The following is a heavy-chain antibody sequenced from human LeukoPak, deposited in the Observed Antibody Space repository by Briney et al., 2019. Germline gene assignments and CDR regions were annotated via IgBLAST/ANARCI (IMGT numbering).Heavy chain of an antibody. J-gene: IGHJ4*02. CDR2: INPSGGST. Sequence: ASVKVSCKASGYTFTSYYMHWVRQAPGQGLEWMGIINPSGGSTSYAQKFQGRVTMTRDTSTSTVYMELSSLRSEDTAVYYCGSSTVTTFLLDYWGQGTLVTVSS. V-gene: IGHV1-46*01. CDR3: GSSTVTTFLLDY. D-gene: IGHD4-17*01. CDR1: GYTFTSYY.